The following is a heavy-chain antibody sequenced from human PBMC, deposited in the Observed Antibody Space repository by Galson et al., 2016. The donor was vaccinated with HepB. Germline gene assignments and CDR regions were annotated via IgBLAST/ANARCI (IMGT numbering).Heavy chain of an antibody. J-gene: IGHJ3*02. D-gene: IGHD3-10*01. V-gene: IGHV3-53*01. Sequence: SLRLSCAASGATVSLNYMSWVSQAPGKGLEWVSTVYSDDNAYYAASVKGRFTISRDNSKSTVYLQMNSLRAEDTAIYYCARDGGNRGSYSVGDSFDIWGQGTMVTVSS. CDR2: VYSDDNA. CDR3: ARDGGNRGSYSVGDSFDI. CDR1: GATVSLNY.